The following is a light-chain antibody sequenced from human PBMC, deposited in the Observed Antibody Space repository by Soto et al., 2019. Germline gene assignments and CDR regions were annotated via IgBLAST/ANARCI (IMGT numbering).Light chain of an antibody. CDR3: YSYAGSYTYV. Sequence: VLAQPASVSGSPGQSITISCTGTSGFVGSFSLVSWYQQHPGKAPKVMISEGHRRPSGVPDRFSGSKSGNTASLTISGLQAEDEADYYCYSYAGSYTYVFGTGTKVTVL. V-gene: IGLV2-23*01. CDR1: SGFVGSFSL. CDR2: EGH. J-gene: IGLJ1*01.